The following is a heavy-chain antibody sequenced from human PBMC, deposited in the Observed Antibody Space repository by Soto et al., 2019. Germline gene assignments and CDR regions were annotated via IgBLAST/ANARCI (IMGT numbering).Heavy chain of an antibody. Sequence: EVQLLESGGGLVQPGVSLRLSCAASGFTFSSYAMSWVRQAPGKGLEWVSAISGRGGSTYYADSVKGRFTISRDNSTKALYIQLNSLRAGDTAVYYCAKVERVGGYYYYYGMDVWGRGTTVTVCS. J-gene: IGHJ6*02. CDR1: GFTFSSYA. CDR3: AKVERVGGYYYYYGMDV. D-gene: IGHD3-10*01. V-gene: IGHV3-23*01. CDR2: ISGRGGST.